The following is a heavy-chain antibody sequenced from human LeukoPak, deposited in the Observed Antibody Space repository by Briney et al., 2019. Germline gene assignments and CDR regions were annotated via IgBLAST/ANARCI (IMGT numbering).Heavy chain of an antibody. Sequence: SETLSLTCAVYGGSFSGYYWSWIRQPPGKGLEWIGEINHSGSTNYNPSLKSRVTISVDTSKNQFSLKLSSVTAADTAVYYCARGGAGYSYGKHWFDPWGQGTLVTVSS. CDR3: ARGGAGYSYGKHWFDP. CDR2: INHSGST. J-gene: IGHJ5*02. CDR1: GGSFSGYY. V-gene: IGHV4-34*01. D-gene: IGHD5-18*01.